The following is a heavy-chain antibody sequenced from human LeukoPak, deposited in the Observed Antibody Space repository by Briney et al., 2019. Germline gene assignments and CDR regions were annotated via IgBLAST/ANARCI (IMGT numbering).Heavy chain of an antibody. CDR1: GFTFSSYG. Sequence: GGSLRLSCAASGFTFSSYGMHWVRQAPGKGLEWVAVISYDGSNKYYADSVKGRFTISRDNSKNTLYLQMNSLRAEDTAVYYCARDADIGIVSADMWYDAFDTWGQGTMVTVSS. D-gene: IGHD2-2*01. J-gene: IGHJ3*02. CDR2: ISYDGSNK. CDR3: ARDADIGIVSADMWYDAFDT. V-gene: IGHV3-30*03.